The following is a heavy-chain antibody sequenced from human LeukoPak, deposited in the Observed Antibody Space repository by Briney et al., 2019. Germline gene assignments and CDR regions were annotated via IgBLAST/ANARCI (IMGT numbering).Heavy chain of an antibody. D-gene: IGHD6-19*01. V-gene: IGHV1-69*05. Sequence: SVTVSFKASGGTFISYAISWVRQAPGQGMEWMGGIIIIFGTQNYVQKFHGRATITTDESTTTAYMELSSLRSNDTALYYCARIAVAGNLGRYYYYYMDVWGKGTTVTVSS. J-gene: IGHJ6*03. CDR3: ARIAVAGNLGRYYYYYMDV. CDR2: IIIIFGTQ. CDR1: GGTFISYA.